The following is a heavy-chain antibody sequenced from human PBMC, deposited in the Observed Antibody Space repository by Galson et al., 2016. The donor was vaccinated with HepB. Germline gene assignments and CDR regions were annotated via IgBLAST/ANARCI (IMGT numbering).Heavy chain of an antibody. CDR1: GDSVSGTNYY. CDR3: ARGRYRLNQ. D-gene: IGHD2-2*01. V-gene: IGHV4-61*01. J-gene: IGHJ4*02. CDR2: IYYTGSS. Sequence: ETLSLTCSVSGDSVSGTNYYWTWIRQPPGKGLEWIGYIYYTGSSNFSPSLKSRITMSVDTSKNQFSLRLSSVTAADTAVYFCARGRYRLNQWGQGTLVTVSS.